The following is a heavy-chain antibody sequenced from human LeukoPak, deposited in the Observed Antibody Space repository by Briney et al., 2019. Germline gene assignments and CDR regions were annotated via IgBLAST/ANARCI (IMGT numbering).Heavy chain of an antibody. CDR3: TRAGPRRDGYNSDY. CDR1: RFTFSHYS. V-gene: IGHV3-21*01. D-gene: IGHD5-24*01. Sequence: SLRPSSVASRFTFSHYSINWVSQAPSKPLTRLPSIRFTGRYIYYADSVKGRFTISRDDAKNLLSLQMISLRAEDTAVYYCTRAGPRRDGYNSDYWGQGTLVTVSS. J-gene: IGHJ4*02. CDR2: IRFTGRYI.